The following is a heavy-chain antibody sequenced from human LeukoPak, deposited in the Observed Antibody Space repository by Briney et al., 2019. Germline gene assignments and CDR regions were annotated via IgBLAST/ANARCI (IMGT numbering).Heavy chain of an antibody. J-gene: IGHJ4*02. CDR1: GYTFTGYY. CDR2: INPNSGGT. Sequence: ASVKVCCKASGYTFTGYYMHWVRQAPGQGLEWMGWINPNSGGTNYAQKFQGRVTMTRDTSISTAYMELSRLRSDDTAVYYCARAVGATTGIDYWGQGTLVTVSS. CDR3: ARAVGATTGIDY. V-gene: IGHV1-2*02. D-gene: IGHD1-26*01.